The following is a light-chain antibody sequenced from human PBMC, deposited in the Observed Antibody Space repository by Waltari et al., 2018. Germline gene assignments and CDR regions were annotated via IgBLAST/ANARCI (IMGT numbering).Light chain of an antibody. CDR3: QQYSSYPFT. CDR2: KAS. Sequence: DIQMTQSPSTLSASVGDRVSITCRASQRNRIWLAWYQQKPGKAPKLLIYKASNIETWVPSCFRGSCSRTELALTISSLQPEDFATYFCQQYSSYPFTFGPGTKVDVK. J-gene: IGKJ3*01. CDR1: QRNRIW. V-gene: IGKV1-5*03.